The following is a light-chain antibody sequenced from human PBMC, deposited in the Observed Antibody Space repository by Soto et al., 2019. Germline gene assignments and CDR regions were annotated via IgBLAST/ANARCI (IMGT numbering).Light chain of an antibody. CDR3: QQYSSYWT. CDR1: QSISSY. Sequence: DIQMTQSPSSLSASVGDRVTITCRASQSISSYLNWYQQKPGKAPKLLIYKASSLESGVPSRFSGSGSGTEFTLTISSLQPDDFATYYCQQYSSYWTFAQGTKVDIK. V-gene: IGKV1-5*03. CDR2: KAS. J-gene: IGKJ1*01.